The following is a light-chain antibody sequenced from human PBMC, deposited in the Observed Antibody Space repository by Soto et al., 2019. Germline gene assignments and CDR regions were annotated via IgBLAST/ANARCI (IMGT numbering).Light chain of an antibody. CDR3: QQRHNWPIT. V-gene: IGKV3D-15*01. CDR2: GAS. Sequence: ETVMTQSPATLSVSPGERATLSCRASQSVSSKLAWYQQKPGQAPRLLIYGASTRATGIPDRFSGSGSGTDFTLTISRLEPEDFGVYYCQQRHNWPITFGQGTRLEIK. CDR1: QSVSSK. J-gene: IGKJ5*01.